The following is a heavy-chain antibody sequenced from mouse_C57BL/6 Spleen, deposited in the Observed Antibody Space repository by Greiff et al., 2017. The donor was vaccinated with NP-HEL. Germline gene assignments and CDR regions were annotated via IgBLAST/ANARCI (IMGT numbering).Heavy chain of an antibody. J-gene: IGHJ1*03. CDR1: GYAFSSSW. CDR3: ARWTHTDYGNFNPA. D-gene: IGHD2-1*01. Sequence: QVQLKQSGPELVKPGASVKISCKASGYAFSSSWMNWVKQRPGKGLEWIGRIYPGDGDTNYNGKFKGKATLTADKSSSTAYMQLSSLTSEDSAVYFCARWTHTDYGNFNPAWGTGTTVTVSS. CDR2: IYPGDGDT. V-gene: IGHV1-82*01.